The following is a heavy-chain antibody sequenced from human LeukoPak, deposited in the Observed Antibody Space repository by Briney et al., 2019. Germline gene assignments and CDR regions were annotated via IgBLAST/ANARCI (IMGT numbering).Heavy chain of an antibody. J-gene: IGHJ4*02. V-gene: IGHV3-7*01. CDR1: GFTLDSYW. D-gene: IGHD5-12*01. CDR2: IKRDGIEK. CDR3: ARVGHSDYDPGDY. Sequence: GGSLRLSCAASGFTLDSYWMSWVRQAPGKGLEWVANIKRDGIEKYYMDSVKGRFTISRDSAENSLYLQMNSLRAEDTAVYYCARVGHSDYDPGDYWGQGTLVTVSS.